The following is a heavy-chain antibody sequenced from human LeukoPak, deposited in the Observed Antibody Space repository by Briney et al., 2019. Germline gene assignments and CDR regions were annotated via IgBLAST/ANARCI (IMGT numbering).Heavy chain of an antibody. Sequence: ASVKVSCKSSGYTLINYYMQWVRQAPGQGLEWMGIISPSAGSTSYAQKFQGRVSMTRDTSTSTVYMQLSSLRSEDTAIYYCARTHSWGDKGYFDFWGQGTLVTVSS. CDR3: ARTHSWGDKGYFDF. V-gene: IGHV1-46*03. J-gene: IGHJ4*02. D-gene: IGHD7-27*01. CDR2: ISPSAGST. CDR1: GYTLINYY.